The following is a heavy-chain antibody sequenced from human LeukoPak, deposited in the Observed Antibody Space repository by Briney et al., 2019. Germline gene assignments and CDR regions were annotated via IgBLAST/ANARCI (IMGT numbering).Heavy chain of an antibody. CDR1: GFTFDDYA. D-gene: IGHD1-26*01. J-gene: IGHJ4*02. CDR3: ARAFQLRDY. V-gene: IGHV3-9*01. CDR2: ISWNSGHI. Sequence: GGSLRLSCVASGFTFDDYAMHWVRQPPGQGLEWLSGISWNSGHIDYADSVKGRFTVSRDNARNSLYLHMNSLRAEDTAVYYCARAFQLRDYWGQGTLVTVSS.